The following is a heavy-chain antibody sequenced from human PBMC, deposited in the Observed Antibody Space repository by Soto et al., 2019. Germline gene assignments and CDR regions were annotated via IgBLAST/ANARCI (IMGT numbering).Heavy chain of an antibody. J-gene: IGHJ6*02. CDR1: GFTFSSYG. CDR2: ISYDGSNK. CDR3: AKSSGYSSGWYYYYYGMDV. Sequence: QVQLVESGGGVVQPGRSLRLSCVASGFTFSSYGMHWVRQAPGKGLEWVAVISYDGSNKYYADSVKGRFTISRDNSKNTLYLQMNSLRAEDTAVYYCAKSSGYSSGWYYYYYGMDVWGQGTTVTVSS. D-gene: IGHD6-19*01. V-gene: IGHV3-30*18.